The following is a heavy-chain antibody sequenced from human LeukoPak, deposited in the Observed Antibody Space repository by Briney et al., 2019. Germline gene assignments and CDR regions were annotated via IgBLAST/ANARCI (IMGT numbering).Heavy chain of an antibody. Sequence: GGSLRLSCAASGLTVSSNYMTWVRQAPGKGLEWVSGIYSGGSTYYADSVKGRFTSSRDNSKYSLYLQMNSLRAEDTAIYYCARASPQQAFLFDYWGQGTLVTVSS. CDR1: GLTVSSNY. D-gene: IGHD1/OR15-1a*01. J-gene: IGHJ4*02. V-gene: IGHV3-53*01. CDR3: ARASPQQAFLFDY. CDR2: IYSGGST.